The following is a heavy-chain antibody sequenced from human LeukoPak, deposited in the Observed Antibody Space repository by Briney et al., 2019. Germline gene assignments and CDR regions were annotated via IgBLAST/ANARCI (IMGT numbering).Heavy chain of an antibody. CDR2: INPSGGSI. J-gene: IGHJ2*01. Sequence: ASVKVSCKASGYIFTSYCIHWVRQAPGQGLGWMGIINPSGGSITYAQKFQGRVTMTRDTSTSTVYMELSSLRSEDTAVHYCARSGTDYGCFDLWGRGTLVTVSS. CDR3: ARSGTDYGCFDL. V-gene: IGHV1-46*01. CDR1: GYIFTSYC. D-gene: IGHD2-8*02.